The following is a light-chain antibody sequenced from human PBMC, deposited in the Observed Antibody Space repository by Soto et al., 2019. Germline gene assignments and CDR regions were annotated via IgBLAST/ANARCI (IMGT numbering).Light chain of an antibody. V-gene: IGLV2-23*01. CDR2: AGS. CDR3: CSYAGSSSYV. J-gene: IGLJ1*01. CDR1: SSDVGSYNL. Sequence: QSVLTQPASVSGSPGQSITISCTGTSSDVGSYNLVSWYQQHPVNAPKLMIYAGSKRPSGVSNRFSGSKSGNTASLTISGLQAEDEADYYCCSYAGSSSYVFGTGTKVTVL.